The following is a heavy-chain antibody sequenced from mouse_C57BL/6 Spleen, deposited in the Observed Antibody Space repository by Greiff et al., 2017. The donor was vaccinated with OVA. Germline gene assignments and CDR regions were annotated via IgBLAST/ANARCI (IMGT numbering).Heavy chain of an antibody. V-gene: IGHV1-55*01. CDR3: SRGTVGRDY. CDR1: GYTFTSYW. J-gene: IGHJ2*01. D-gene: IGHD1-1*01. Sequence: QVQLQQPGAELVKPGASVKMSCKASGYTFTSYWITWVKQRPGQGLEWIGDIYPGSGSTNYNEKFKSKATLTVDPSSSTASMQLISLTSDDSAVYYCSRGTVGRDYWGQGTTLTVSS. CDR2: IYPGSGST.